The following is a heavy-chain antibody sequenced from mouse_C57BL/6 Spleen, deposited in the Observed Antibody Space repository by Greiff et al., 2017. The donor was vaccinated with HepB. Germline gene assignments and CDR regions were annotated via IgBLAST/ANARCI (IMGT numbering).Heavy chain of an antibody. D-gene: IGHD1-1*01. CDR3: ARDYYGSSYVGYFDV. V-gene: IGHV1-82*01. CDR2: IYPGDGDN. Sequence: VHLVESGPELVKPGASVKISCTASGYAFSSSWMNWVKQRPGKGLEWIGRIYPGDGDNNYNGKFKGKATLTPDKSSSTAYLQLSSLTSEDSAVYCCARDYYGSSYVGYFDVWGTGTTVTVSS. CDR1: GYAFSSSW. J-gene: IGHJ1*03.